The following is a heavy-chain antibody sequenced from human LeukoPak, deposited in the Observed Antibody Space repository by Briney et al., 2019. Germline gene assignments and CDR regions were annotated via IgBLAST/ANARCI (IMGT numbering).Heavy chain of an antibody. CDR3: ARDFSDYSNPSYYYYYMDV. Sequence: GGSLRLSCAASGFTFSSYSMNWVRQAPGKGLEWVSSISSSSSYIYYADSVKGRFTTSRDNAKNSLYLQMNSLRAEDTAVYYCARDFSDYSNPSYYYYYMDVWGKGTTVTVSS. CDR1: GFTFSSYS. J-gene: IGHJ6*03. V-gene: IGHV3-21*01. CDR2: ISSSSSYI. D-gene: IGHD4-11*01.